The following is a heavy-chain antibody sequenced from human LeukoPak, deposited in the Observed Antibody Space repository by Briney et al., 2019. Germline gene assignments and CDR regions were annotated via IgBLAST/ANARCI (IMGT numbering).Heavy chain of an antibody. V-gene: IGHV4-34*01. D-gene: IGHD6-13*01. Sequence: SETLSLTCAVDGGSFSGYYWSWIRQPPGKGLERIGEINHSGSTNYNPSLKSRVTISVDTSKNQFSLKLSSVTAADTAVYYCARGLLRTYSSSWYSLGGWFDPWGQGTLVTVSS. CDR2: INHSGST. J-gene: IGHJ5*02. CDR1: GGSFSGYY. CDR3: ARGLLRTYSSSWYSLGGWFDP.